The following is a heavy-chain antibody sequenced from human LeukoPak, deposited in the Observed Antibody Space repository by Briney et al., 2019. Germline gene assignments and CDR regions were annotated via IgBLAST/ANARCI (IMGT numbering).Heavy chain of an antibody. D-gene: IGHD3-10*01. CDR3: ARDELSASGSYYNAQGY. CDR2: ISAYNSNT. J-gene: IGHJ4*02. CDR1: GYTFPNYG. Sequence: ASVKASCKASGYTFPNYGISWVRQGPGEGVEWMGWISAYNSNTNYAQKLQGRVTMTTDTSTSTAYMELRSLRSDDAAVYFCARDELSASGSYYNAQGYWGQGTLVTVSS. V-gene: IGHV1-18*01.